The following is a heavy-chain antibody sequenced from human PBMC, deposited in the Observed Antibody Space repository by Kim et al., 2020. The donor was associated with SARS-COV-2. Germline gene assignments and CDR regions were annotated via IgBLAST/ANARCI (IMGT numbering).Heavy chain of an antibody. CDR2: IYYTGAI. CDR1: GGSMNSYY. Sequence: SETLSLTCSVSGGSMNSYYWSWIRQPPGKGLEWIGNIYYTGAINYNPSLKSRVTISLDTSKNQIPLTLSSVTAADTAVYYCSGSFGAMSLDYWGQGTL. V-gene: IGHV4-59*13. J-gene: IGHJ4*02. D-gene: IGHD3-10*01. CDR3: SGSFGAMSLDY.